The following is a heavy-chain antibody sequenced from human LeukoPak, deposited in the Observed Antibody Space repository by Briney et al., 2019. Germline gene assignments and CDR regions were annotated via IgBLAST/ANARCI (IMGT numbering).Heavy chain of an antibody. V-gene: IGHV4-4*07. Sequence: SETLSLTCTVSGGSISSYYWSWIRQPAGKGLEWIARIYTSGSTNYNPSLKSRVTISVDTSKNQFSLKLSSVTAADTAVYYCARVESDYDILTGYYNYNWFDPWGQGTLVTVSS. CDR1: GGSISSYY. CDR3: ARVESDYDILTGYYNYNWFDP. CDR2: IYTSGST. J-gene: IGHJ5*02. D-gene: IGHD3-9*01.